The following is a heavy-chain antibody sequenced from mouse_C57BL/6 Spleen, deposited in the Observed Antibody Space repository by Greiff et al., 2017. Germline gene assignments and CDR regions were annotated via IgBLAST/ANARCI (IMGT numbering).Heavy chain of an antibody. J-gene: IGHJ4*01. CDR2: IWRGGST. CDR3: AKNSLLLGAMDY. D-gene: IGHD1-1*01. CDR1: GFSLTSYG. Sequence: VQLQQSGPGLVQPSQSLSITCTVSGFSLTSYGVHWVRQSPGKGLEWLGVIWRGGSTDCNAAFMSRLSITKDNSKSQVFFKMNSLQADDTAIYYCAKNSLLLGAMDYWGQGTSVTVSS. V-gene: IGHV2-5*01.